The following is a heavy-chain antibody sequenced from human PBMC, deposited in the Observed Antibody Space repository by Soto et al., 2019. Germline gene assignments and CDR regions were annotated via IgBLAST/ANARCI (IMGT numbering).Heavy chain of an antibody. Sequence: SETLSLTCAVSGGSISSGGYSWSWIRQPPGKGLEWIGYIYHSGSMYYNPSLKSRVTISIDRSKNQFSLKLSSVTAADTAVYYCARGGYYDFWSGYAVEGMDVWGQGTTVTRSS. CDR3: ARGGYYDFWSGYAVEGMDV. CDR1: GGSISSGGYS. D-gene: IGHD3-3*01. CDR2: IYHSGSM. J-gene: IGHJ6*02. V-gene: IGHV4-30-2*01.